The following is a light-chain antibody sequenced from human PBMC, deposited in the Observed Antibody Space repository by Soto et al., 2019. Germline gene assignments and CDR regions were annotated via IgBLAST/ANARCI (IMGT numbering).Light chain of an antibody. CDR2: DVS. J-gene: IGLJ1*01. Sequence: QAVVTQPASVSGSPGQSIAISCTGTSSDVGGYNYVSWYQQHPGKAPKLILCDVSNRPSGVSDRFSGSKSGNTASLTISGLQTEDEADYYCSSYTTSSTYVFGTGTQLTVL. V-gene: IGLV2-14*01. CDR1: SSDVGGYNY. CDR3: SSYTTSSTYV.